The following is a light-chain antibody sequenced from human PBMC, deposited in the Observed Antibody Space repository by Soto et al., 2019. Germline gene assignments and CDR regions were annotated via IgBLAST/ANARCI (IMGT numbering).Light chain of an antibody. Sequence: EIVLTQSPATLSLSPGERAILSCRASQSVSTFLAWFQQKPGQPPRLLIYNASNRTTGIPARFSGSGSGTDFTLTISSLEPEDFAVYYCRQRGDWPPITFGQGTRLRL. V-gene: IGKV3-11*01. CDR1: QSVSTF. J-gene: IGKJ5*01. CDR3: RQRGDWPPIT. CDR2: NAS.